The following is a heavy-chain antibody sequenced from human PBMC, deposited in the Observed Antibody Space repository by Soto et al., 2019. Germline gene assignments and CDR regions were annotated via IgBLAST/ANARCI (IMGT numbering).Heavy chain of an antibody. CDR3: TRLIGNSWLDS. CDR1: GDSVSTISAT. J-gene: IGHJ5*01. D-gene: IGHD3-16*02. CDR2: TYYRSKWEI. V-gene: IGHV6-1*01. Sequence: QVQLQQSGPGLVKPSQTLSLTCAISGDSVSTISATWDWIRQSPSRSLEWLGRTYYRSKWEIDYAVSLRGRITIIPDAADNQLSLQLSSVTPDDTAVYYCTRLIGNSWLDSWGQGILVSV.